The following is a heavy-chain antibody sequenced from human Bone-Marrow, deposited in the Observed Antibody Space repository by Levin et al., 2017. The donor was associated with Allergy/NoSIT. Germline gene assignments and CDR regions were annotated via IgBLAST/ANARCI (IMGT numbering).Heavy chain of an antibody. CDR1: GFTFGDYA. D-gene: IGHD3-3*01. Sequence: GGSLRLSCTASGFTFGDYAMSWVRQAPGKGLEWVGFIRSKAYGGTTEYAASVKGRFTISRDDSKSIAYLQMNSLKTEDTAVYYCTRVRPVLRFLEWLPAFDYWGQGTLVTVSS. V-gene: IGHV3-49*04. J-gene: IGHJ4*02. CDR2: IRSKAYGGTT. CDR3: TRVRPVLRFLEWLPAFDY.